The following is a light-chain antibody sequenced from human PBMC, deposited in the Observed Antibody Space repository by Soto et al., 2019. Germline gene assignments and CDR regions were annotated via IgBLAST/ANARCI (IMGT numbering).Light chain of an antibody. CDR2: NAS. CDR1: QSVNNNF. J-gene: IGKJ1*01. CDR3: QQYGSSPRT. Sequence: EIVLTQSPGTLSLSPGERATLSCRASQSVNNNFLAWYQQKPGQAPRLLIYNASNRATGIPDRFSGSGSGTDFTLTISGLEPEDFAVYYCQQYGSSPRTFGQGTKVDIK. V-gene: IGKV3-20*01.